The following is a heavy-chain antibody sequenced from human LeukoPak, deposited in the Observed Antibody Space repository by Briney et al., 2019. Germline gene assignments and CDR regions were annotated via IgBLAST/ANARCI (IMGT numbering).Heavy chain of an antibody. CDR1: GFTFSNFA. V-gene: IGHV3-23*01. Sequence: GGSLRLSCAASGFTFSNFAMSWVRQTPGMGLAWLSAISPDGNYIYYADSVKGRFTTSRDNSKNTLYLQMTSLRVEDTAVYFCVSQRDHRVAVAGSVDNWGQGTLISVSP. D-gene: IGHD6-19*01. CDR2: ISPDGNYI. J-gene: IGHJ4*02. CDR3: VSQRDHRVAVAGSVDN.